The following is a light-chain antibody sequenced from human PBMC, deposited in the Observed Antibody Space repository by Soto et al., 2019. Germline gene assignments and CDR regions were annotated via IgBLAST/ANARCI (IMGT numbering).Light chain of an antibody. J-gene: IGLJ2*01. CDR3: SSYTSSSTVV. V-gene: IGLV2-14*01. CDR2: DVS. Sequence: QHVLTQPASVSGSPGQSITISCTGTSSDVGGYNYVSWYQQHPGKAPKLMIYDVSNRPSGVSNRFSGSKSGNTASLTISGLQAEDEADYYCSSYTSSSTVVFGGGTQLTVL. CDR1: SSDVGGYNY.